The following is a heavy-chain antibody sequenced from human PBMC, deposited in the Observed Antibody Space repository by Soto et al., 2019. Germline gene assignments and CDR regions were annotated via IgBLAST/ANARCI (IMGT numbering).Heavy chain of an antibody. J-gene: IGHJ5*02. CDR1: GVTFSIYA. D-gene: IGHD3-10*01. CDR3: VPWSGDGYKLT. CDR2: ISKSGDST. V-gene: IGHV3-23*01. Sequence: GGSLRLSCEVSGVTFSIYAMTWVRQAPGKGLEWVSIISKSGDSTYYADSVKGRFTISRDNSKNTLSLQMNSLRAEDTARYYCVPWSGDGYKLTWGQGTLVTVSS.